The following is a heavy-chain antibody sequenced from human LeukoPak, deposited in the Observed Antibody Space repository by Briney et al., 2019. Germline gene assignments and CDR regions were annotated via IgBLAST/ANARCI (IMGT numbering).Heavy chain of an antibody. Sequence: PGGSLRLSCAASGFTFSSYWMHWVRQVPGKGLMWVSRINGDGSTTAYADSVKGRFTISRDNAKNTLYLQMNSLRAEDTAVYYCARGHTAVTRHFDFWGQGTLVTVSS. D-gene: IGHD4-17*01. J-gene: IGHJ4*02. CDR1: GFTFSSYW. V-gene: IGHV3-74*01. CDR3: ARGHTAVTRHFDF. CDR2: INGDGSTT.